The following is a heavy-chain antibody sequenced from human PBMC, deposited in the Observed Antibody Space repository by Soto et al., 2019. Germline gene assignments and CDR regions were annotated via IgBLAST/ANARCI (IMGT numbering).Heavy chain of an antibody. CDR3: AREQSLVYFTPRYGMDV. Sequence: GGSLRLSCAASGFTFRNYAMHWVRQAPGKGLEWVAVISYDGSNKYYADSVKGRLTIFRDNSKNTLYLQMNSLRGEDTAAYYCAREQSLVYFTPRYGMDVWGQGTTVTVSS. CDR2: ISYDGSNK. J-gene: IGHJ6*02. D-gene: IGHD2-8*01. CDR1: GFTFRNYA. V-gene: IGHV3-30-3*01.